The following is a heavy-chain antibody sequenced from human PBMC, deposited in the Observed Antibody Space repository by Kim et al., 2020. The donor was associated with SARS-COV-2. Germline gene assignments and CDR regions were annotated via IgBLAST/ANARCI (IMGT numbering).Heavy chain of an antibody. V-gene: IGHV6-1*01. Sequence: SQTLSLTCAISGDSVSSNRAAWHWIRQSPSRGLEWLGRTYYRSKWYNDYAVSVKSRITINPDTSKNQFSLQLNSVTPEDTALYYCAREYTHTVLDYWGQGTLVTVSS. D-gene: IGHD2-2*02. J-gene: IGHJ4*02. CDR2: TYYRSKWYN. CDR3: AREYTHTVLDY. CDR1: GDSVSSNRAA.